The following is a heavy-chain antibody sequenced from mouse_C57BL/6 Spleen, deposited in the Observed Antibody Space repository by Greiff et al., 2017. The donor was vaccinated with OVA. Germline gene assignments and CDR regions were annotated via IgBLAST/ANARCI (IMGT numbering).Heavy chain of an antibody. CDR2: IDPSDSYT. V-gene: IGHV1-50*01. CDR3: ARKGIYYGNYSWFAY. D-gene: IGHD2-1*01. Sequence: QVQLQQPGAELVKPGASVKLSCKASGYTFTSYWMQWVKQRPGQGLEWIGEIDPSDSYTNYNQKFKGMATLTVDTSSSTAYMQLSSLTSEDSAVYYCARKGIYYGNYSWFAYWGQGTLVTVSA. CDR1: GYTFTSYW. J-gene: IGHJ3*01.